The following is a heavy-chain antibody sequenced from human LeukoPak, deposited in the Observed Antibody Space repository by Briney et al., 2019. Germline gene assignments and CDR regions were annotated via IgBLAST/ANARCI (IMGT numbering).Heavy chain of an antibody. CDR3: ARGNVAAAGMYDFDY. Sequence: PGGSLRLSCAASGFTFSSYSMNWVRQAPGKGLEWVSSISSSSSYIYYADSVKGRFTISRDNAKNSLYLQMNSLRAEDTAVYYCARGNVAAAGMYDFDYWGQGTLSPSPQ. CDR1: GFTFSSYS. CDR2: ISSSSSYI. D-gene: IGHD6-13*01. J-gene: IGHJ4*02. V-gene: IGHV3-21*01.